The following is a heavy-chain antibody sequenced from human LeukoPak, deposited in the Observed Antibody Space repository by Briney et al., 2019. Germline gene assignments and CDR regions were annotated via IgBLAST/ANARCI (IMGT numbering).Heavy chain of an antibody. V-gene: IGHV3-23*01. D-gene: IGHD2-2*02. CDR2: LTFSGGST. J-gene: IGHJ3*01. Sequence: GGSLRLSCAASGFTFSIYAMSWVRQAPGEGLEWVSTLTFSGGSTYYADSVKGRFTISRDNSKNTLYLQMNSLRAEDMAVYFCAKGRTEYAYTSDALDVWGHGTMITVSS. CDR3: AKGRTEYAYTSDALDV. CDR1: GFTFSIYA.